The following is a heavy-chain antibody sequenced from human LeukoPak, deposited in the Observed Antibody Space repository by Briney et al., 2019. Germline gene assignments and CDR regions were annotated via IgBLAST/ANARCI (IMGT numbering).Heavy chain of an antibody. D-gene: IGHD6-19*01. CDR2: ISSSSSTI. CDR1: GFTTFSSYS. V-gene: IGHV3-48*01. J-gene: IGHJ4*02. Sequence: GGSLRLSYAASGFTTFSSYSMNWVRQAPGKGLEWVSYISSSSSTIYYADSVKGRFTISRDNANNSLYLHINSLRAEDTAVYYCASSRGEQWLLPAYFDYWGQGTLVTVSS. CDR3: ASSRGEQWLLPAYFDY.